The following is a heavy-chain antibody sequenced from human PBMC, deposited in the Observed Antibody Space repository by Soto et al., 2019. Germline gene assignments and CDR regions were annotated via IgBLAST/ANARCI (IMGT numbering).Heavy chain of an antibody. J-gene: IGHJ6*02. Sequence: TLSLTCTVSGGSISSYYWSWIRQPPGKGLEWIGYIYYSGSTNYNPSLKSRVTISVDTSKNQFSLKLSSVTAADTAVYYCAGGSGSYQSYYYYGMDVWGQGTTVTVSS. V-gene: IGHV4-59*01. CDR1: GGSISSYY. D-gene: IGHD3-10*01. CDR3: AGGSGSYQSYYYYGMDV. CDR2: IYYSGST.